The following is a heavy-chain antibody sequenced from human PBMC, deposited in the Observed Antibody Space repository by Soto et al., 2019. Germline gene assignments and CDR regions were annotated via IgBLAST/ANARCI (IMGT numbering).Heavy chain of an antibody. CDR2: ISISGSTI. J-gene: IGHJ4*02. V-gene: IGHV3-11*01. Sequence: GGSLRLSCAASGFTFSDYYMSWIRQAPGKGLEWVSYISISGSTIYYSDSVKGRFTISRDNAKNSLYLQMKSLRAEDTAVYYCARAHGAVDYYYDSSGYYYDYWGQGTLVTVSS. D-gene: IGHD3-22*01. CDR3: ARAHGAVDYYYDSSGYYYDY. CDR1: GFTFSDYY.